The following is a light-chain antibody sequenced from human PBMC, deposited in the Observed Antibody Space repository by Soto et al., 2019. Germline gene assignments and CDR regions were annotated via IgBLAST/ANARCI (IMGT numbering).Light chain of an antibody. J-gene: IGLJ2*01. CDR1: SGDLPGANP. Sequence: QSALAQPASVSGSRGQSITFSCTGTSGDLPGANPVSWYQQHPGKAPILIIYDVSKRPSGVSDRFSGSKSGNTASLTISGLQAEEEADYYCSSYITSDIVVFGGGTKLTVL. CDR2: DVS. CDR3: SSYITSDIVV. V-gene: IGLV2-14*03.